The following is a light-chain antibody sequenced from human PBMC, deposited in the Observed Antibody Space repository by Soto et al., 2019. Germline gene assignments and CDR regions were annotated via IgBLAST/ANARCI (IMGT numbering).Light chain of an antibody. J-gene: IGLJ1*01. CDR3: SSYTRSSPYV. Sequence: QSALTQPASVSGSPGQSITISCTGTSSDVGGYNYVSWYQQHPGKAPKLMIYEVRNRPSGVSHRFSGSKSANTASLTISGLQAEDEADYYCSSYTRSSPYVFGSGTKVTV. CDR1: SSDVGGYNY. CDR2: EVR. V-gene: IGLV2-14*01.